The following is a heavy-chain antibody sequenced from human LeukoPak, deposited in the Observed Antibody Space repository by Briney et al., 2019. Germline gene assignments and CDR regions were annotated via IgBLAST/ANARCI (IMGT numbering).Heavy chain of an antibody. Sequence: SETLSLTCTVSGDSISSGGHYWSWIRQHPGKGLEWIGYIYYSGSANYNPSLKSRVTISVDTSKNQFSLKLNSVTAADTAVYYCARGHSGWGQGTLVTVSS. CDR1: GDSISSGGHY. V-gene: IGHV4-31*03. CDR3: ARGHSG. D-gene: IGHD1-26*01. J-gene: IGHJ4*02. CDR2: IYYSGSA.